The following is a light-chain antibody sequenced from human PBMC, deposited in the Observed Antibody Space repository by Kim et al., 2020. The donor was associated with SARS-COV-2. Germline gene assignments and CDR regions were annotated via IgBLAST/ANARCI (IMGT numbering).Light chain of an antibody. CDR1: QSISSW. CDR3: QYYNSYSAT. V-gene: IGKV1-5*01. J-gene: IGKJ1*01. Sequence: DIQMTQSPSTLSASVGDRVTITCRASQSISSWLAWYQQKRGEVPKLLIYDASSLQSGVPSRFSGSGSGTEFTFTISSLQPDDFAIYYCQYYNSYSATFGQGTKVEIK. CDR2: DAS.